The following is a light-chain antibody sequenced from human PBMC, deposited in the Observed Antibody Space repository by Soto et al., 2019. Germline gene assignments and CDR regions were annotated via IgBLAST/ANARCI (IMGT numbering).Light chain of an antibody. J-gene: IGLJ2*01. Sequence: QLVLTQSSSASASLGSSVKLTCTLSSGHSSYIIAWHQQQPGKAPRYLMKLDGSGSYNKGSGVPDRFTGSSSGADRYLTISNLQSDDEADYYCETWDGNTVVFGGGPKLTVL. CDR3: ETWDGNTVV. CDR1: SGHSSYI. V-gene: IGLV4-60*02. CDR2: LDGSGSY.